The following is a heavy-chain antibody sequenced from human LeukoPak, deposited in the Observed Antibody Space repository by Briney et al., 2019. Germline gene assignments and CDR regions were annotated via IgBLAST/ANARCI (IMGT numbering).Heavy chain of an antibody. CDR3: AKEVTASEPSDLGH. CDR2: IRYDGSDK. CDR1: GFIFTDYG. Sequence: PGGSLRLSCAASGFIFTDYGMHWVRQAPGKGLEWLTFIRYDGSDKYYADSVKGRFTISRDNSKNTLYLQMNSLTSEDTAVYYCAKEVTASEPSDLGHWGQGILVTVSS. V-gene: IGHV3-30*02. D-gene: IGHD2-2*01. J-gene: IGHJ4*02.